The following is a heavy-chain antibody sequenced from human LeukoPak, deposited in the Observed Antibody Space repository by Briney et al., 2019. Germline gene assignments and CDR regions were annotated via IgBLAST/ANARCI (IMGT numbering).Heavy chain of an antibody. CDR1: GYTFTGYY. J-gene: IGHJ5*02. D-gene: IGHD2-21*02. CDR2: INPNSGGT. V-gene: IGHV1-2*02. Sequence: ASVKVSCKASGYTFTGYYMHWVRQAPGQGLEWMGWINPNSGGTNYAQKFQGRVTMTRDTSISTAYMELSRLRSDDTAVCYCARTDGIVVVTASVAVFDPWGQGTLVTVSS. CDR3: ARTDGIVVVTASVAVFDP.